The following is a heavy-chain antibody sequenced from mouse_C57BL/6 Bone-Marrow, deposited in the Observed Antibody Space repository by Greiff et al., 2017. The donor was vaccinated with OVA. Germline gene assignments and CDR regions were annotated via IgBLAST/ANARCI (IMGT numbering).Heavy chain of an antibody. CDR3: TRPTTVVATGWYFDV. J-gene: IGHJ1*03. CDR1: GFTFSDAW. D-gene: IGHD1-1*01. Sequence: DVQLVESGGGLVQPGGSMKLSCAASGFTFSDAWMDWVRQSPEKGLEWVAEIRNKANNHATYYAESVKGRFTISRDDSKSSVYLQMNSLRAEDTGIYYCTRPTTVVATGWYFDVWGTGTTVTVSS. CDR2: IRNKANNHAT. V-gene: IGHV6-6*01.